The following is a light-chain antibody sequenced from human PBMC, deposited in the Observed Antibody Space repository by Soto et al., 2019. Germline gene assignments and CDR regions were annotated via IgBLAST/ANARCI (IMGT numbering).Light chain of an antibody. V-gene: IGLV2-11*01. J-gene: IGLJ1*01. CDR2: DVS. Sequence: QSALTQPPSVSGSPGQSVTISCTGTSSDVGDYDYVSWYLQHPGTAPKLLISDVSRRHSGVPDRFSGSKSGNTASLTISGLQVDDEGDYYCCSYAGTSTDVFGTGTKLPVL. CDR3: CSYAGTSTDV. CDR1: SSDVGDYDY.